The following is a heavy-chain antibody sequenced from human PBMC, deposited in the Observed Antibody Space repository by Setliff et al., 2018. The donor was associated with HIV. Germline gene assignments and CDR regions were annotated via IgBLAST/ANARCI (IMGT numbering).Heavy chain of an antibody. D-gene: IGHD3-3*01. V-gene: IGHV1-3*01. J-gene: IGHJ6*03. CDR1: GYTFTSYA. Sequence: GASVKVSCKASGYTFTSYAMHWVRQAPGQRPEWMGWINAGNGNTKYSQKFQGRVTITRDTSASTAYMELSSLRSEDTAVYYCARAAISTIFGVVKNPHNYYMDVWGKGTTVTVSS. CDR2: INAGNGNT. CDR3: ARAAISTIFGVVKNPHNYYMDV.